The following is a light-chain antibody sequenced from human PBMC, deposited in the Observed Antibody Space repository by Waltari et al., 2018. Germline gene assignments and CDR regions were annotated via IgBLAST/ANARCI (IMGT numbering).Light chain of an antibody. Sequence: PGERATLSCRASQTVRSFLAWYQQKPGQAPRLLIFDASSRAPGIPAKFRGSGSGTDFTLTVSNLEPEDFAVYYCLQRSNWPYTFGQGTRVEIK. CDR2: DAS. CDR1: QTVRSF. CDR3: LQRSNWPYT. J-gene: IGKJ2*01. V-gene: IGKV3-11*01.